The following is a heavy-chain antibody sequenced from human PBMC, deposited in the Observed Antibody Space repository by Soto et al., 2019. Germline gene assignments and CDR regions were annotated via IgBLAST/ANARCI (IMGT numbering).Heavy chain of an antibody. CDR1: GFSFSSYG. CDR2: IWYDGSNK. J-gene: IGHJ4*02. D-gene: IGHD3-10*01. CDR3: ATRFCYGSGSFHLDN. V-gene: IGHV3-30*02. Sequence: VGSLRLSCAASGFSFSSYGMHWVRQAPGKGLEWVALIWYDGSNKYYADSVKGRFTISRDNSKNTLYLQVNSLRAEDTAVYYCATRFCYGSGSFHLDNWGQGALVTVSS.